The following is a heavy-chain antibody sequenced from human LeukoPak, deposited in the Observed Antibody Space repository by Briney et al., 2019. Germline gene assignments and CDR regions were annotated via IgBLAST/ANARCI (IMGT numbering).Heavy chain of an antibody. J-gene: IGHJ4*02. CDR1: GFTFSSYG. CDR2: ISYDGSNK. Sequence: GSLRLSCAASGFTFSSYGMHWVRQAPGKGLEWVAVISYDGSNKYYADSVKGRFTISRDNSKNTLYLQMNSLRAEDTAVYYCAKDSSVLRYFDWLLQDFFDYWGQGTLVTVSS. V-gene: IGHV3-30*18. CDR3: AKDSSVLRYFDWLLQDFFDY. D-gene: IGHD3-9*01.